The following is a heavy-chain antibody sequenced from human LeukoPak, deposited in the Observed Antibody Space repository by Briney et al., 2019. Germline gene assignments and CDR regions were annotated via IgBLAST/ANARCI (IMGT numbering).Heavy chain of an antibody. CDR2: INPNSGGT. Sequence: GASVKVSCKASGYTFTGYYMHWVRQAPGQGLEWMGWINPNSGGTNYAQKFQGRVTMTRDTSISTAYMELSSLRSDDTAVYYCARGGGATVFHNWFDPWGQGTLVTVSS. D-gene: IGHD1-26*01. CDR3: ARGGGATVFHNWFDP. J-gene: IGHJ5*02. V-gene: IGHV1-2*02. CDR1: GYTFTGYY.